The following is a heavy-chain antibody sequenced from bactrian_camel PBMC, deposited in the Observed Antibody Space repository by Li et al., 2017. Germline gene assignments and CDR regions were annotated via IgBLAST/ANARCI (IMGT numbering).Heavy chain of an antibody. V-gene: IGHV3S1*01. CDR3: AAARNAWCFYSDAVTPYKY. J-gene: IGHJ4*01. CDR2: HYTGTATT. D-gene: IGHD1*01. CDR1: DYTFSSGC. Sequence: HVQLVESGGGSVQAGGSLRLSCVASDYTFSSGCMGWFRQDLVKAREGVAAHYTGTATTYVADSVKGRFAISEDSAKNVLYLQMNNLQPEDTAMFYCAAARNAWCFYSDAVTPYKYWGQGTQVTVS.